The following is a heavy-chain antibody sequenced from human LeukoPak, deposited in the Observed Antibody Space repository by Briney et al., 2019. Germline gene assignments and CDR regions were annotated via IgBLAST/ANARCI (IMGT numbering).Heavy chain of an antibody. CDR2: IYSGGGT. V-gene: IGHV3-53*05. CDR1: GFTVSSNY. Sequence: GGSLRLSCAASGFTVSSNYMSWVRQAPGKGLEWVSVIYSGGGTYYADSVKGRFTISRDNSKNTLYLQMNSLRAEDTAVYYCARDRGGCSSTSCYAMDVWGKGTTVTVSS. CDR3: ARDRGGCSSTSCYAMDV. D-gene: IGHD2-2*01. J-gene: IGHJ6*03.